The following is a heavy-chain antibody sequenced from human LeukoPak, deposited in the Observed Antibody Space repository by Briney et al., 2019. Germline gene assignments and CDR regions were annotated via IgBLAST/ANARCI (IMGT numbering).Heavy chain of an antibody. Sequence: PSETLSLTCAVYGGSFSGYYWSWIRQPPGKGLEWIGEINHSGSTNYNPSLKSRVTISVDTSKNQFSLKLSSVTAADTAVYYCASASEFGRDIWGQGTMVTVSS. CDR1: GGSFSGYY. CDR3: ASASEFGRDI. CDR2: INHSGST. J-gene: IGHJ3*02. V-gene: IGHV4-34*01. D-gene: IGHD3-16*01.